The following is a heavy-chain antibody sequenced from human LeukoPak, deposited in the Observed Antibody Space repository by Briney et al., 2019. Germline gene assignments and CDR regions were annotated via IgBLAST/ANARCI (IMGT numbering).Heavy chain of an antibody. V-gene: IGHV3-21*01. Sequence: GGSLRLSCAASGFTFSSYSMNWVRQAPGKGLEWVASISSSSSYIYYADSVKGRFTISRDNAKNSLYLQMNSLRAEDTAVYYCAREPPDTAMVMDFDYWGQGTLVTVSS. CDR1: GFTFSSYS. D-gene: IGHD5-18*01. CDR3: AREPPDTAMVMDFDY. J-gene: IGHJ4*02. CDR2: ISSSSSYI.